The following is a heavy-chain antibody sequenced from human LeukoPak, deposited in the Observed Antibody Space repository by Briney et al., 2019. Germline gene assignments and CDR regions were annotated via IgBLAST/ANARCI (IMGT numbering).Heavy chain of an antibody. CDR2: IYTSGST. Sequence: SGTLSLTCTVSGGSISSYYWSWIRQPAGKGLEWIGRIYTSGSTNYNPSLKSRVTISVDTSKNQFSLKLSSATAADTAVYYCARDRWSGSYYNAFDIWGQGTMVTVSS. V-gene: IGHV4-4*07. J-gene: IGHJ3*02. CDR3: ARDRWSGSYYNAFDI. D-gene: IGHD1-26*01. CDR1: GGSISSYY.